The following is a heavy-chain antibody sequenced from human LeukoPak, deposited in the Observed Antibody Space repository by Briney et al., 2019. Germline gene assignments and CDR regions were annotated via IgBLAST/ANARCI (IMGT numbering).Heavy chain of an antibody. Sequence: GGSLRLSCAASGFAFNTYTMHWVRQAPGKGLEWVAATTYDGSSKNYAASVKGRFTISRDNAKNSLYLQMNSLRAEDTAVYYCARSAGGYCSSTSCFHFDYWGQGTLVTVSS. CDR3: ARSAGGYCSSTSCFHFDY. D-gene: IGHD2-2*01. CDR2: TTYDGSSK. J-gene: IGHJ4*02. V-gene: IGHV3-30*04. CDR1: GFAFNTYT.